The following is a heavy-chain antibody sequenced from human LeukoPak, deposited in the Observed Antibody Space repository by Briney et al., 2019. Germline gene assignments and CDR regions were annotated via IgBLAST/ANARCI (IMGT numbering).Heavy chain of an antibody. V-gene: IGHV4-34*01. CDR2: INDSGTT. CDR1: NGSFSGYY. D-gene: IGHD2-21*01. Sequence: SETLSLTCAAYNGSFSGYYYSWIRQPPGKGLEWIGEINDSGTTNYHPSLKTRVSMSVDSSKKQFSLKMTSVTAADTAVYYCANGAIPAKWDLWGKGTTVTVAS. J-gene: IGHJ6*04. CDR3: ANGAIPAKWDL.